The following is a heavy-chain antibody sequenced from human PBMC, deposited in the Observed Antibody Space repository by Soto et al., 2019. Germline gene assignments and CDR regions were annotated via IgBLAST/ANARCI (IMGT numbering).Heavy chain of an antibody. CDR3: AKDSRSSGWAHFDY. Sequence: EVQLVESGGGLVQPGRSLRLSCAASGFTFDDYAMHWVRQAPGKGLEWVSGISWNSGSIGYADSVKGRFTISRDNAKNSLYLQMNSLRAEDTALYYCAKDSRSSGWAHFDYWGKGTLVTVSS. J-gene: IGHJ4*02. D-gene: IGHD6-19*01. CDR2: ISWNSGSI. CDR1: GFTFDDYA. V-gene: IGHV3-9*01.